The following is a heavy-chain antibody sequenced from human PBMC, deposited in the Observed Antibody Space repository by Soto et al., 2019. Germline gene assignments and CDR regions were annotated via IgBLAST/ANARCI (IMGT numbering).Heavy chain of an antibody. CDR2: ISTSGSYT. J-gene: IGHJ6*02. Sequence: PGGSLRLSCAASRFTFSDYYMSWIRQAPGKGLEWISYISTSGSYTNYADSVKGRFTISRDNAKNSLYLQMNSLRAEDTAVYYCARDQYQNGMDVWGQGTTVTVSS. V-gene: IGHV3-11*06. CDR3: ARDQYQNGMDV. CDR1: RFTFSDYY.